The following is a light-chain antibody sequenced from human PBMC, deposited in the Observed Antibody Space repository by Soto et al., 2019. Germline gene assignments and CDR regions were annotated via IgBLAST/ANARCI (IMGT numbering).Light chain of an antibody. CDR2: EYY. CDR1: SGNIASKY. CDR3: HSYENYNVV. Sequence: NFMLTQPHSVSESPGKTVTISCTRSSGNIASKYVQWYQQRPGSAPSTVIYEYYERPSGVPDRFSGAIDSSSNSASLTISGLRRGGGGASFCHSYENYNVVSGGGPQLTVL. J-gene: IGLJ7*01. V-gene: IGLV6-57*04.